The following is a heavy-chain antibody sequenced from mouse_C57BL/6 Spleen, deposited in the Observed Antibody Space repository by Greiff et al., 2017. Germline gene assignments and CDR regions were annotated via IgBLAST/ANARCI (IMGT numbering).Heavy chain of an antibody. CDR3: ARVGGNYLAWFAY. V-gene: IGHV1-50*01. J-gene: IGHJ3*01. D-gene: IGHD2-1*01. CDR2: IDPSDSYT. CDR1: GYTFTSYW. Sequence: QVQLQQPGAELVKPGASVKLSCKASGYTFTSYWMQWVKQRPGQGLEWIGEIDPSDSYTNYNQKFKGKATLTVDTSSSTAYMQLSSLTSEDSAVYYCARVGGNYLAWFAYWGQGTLVTVSA.